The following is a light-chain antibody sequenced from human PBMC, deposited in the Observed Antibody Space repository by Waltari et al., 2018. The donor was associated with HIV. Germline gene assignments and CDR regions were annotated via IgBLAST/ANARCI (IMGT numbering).Light chain of an antibody. V-gene: IGKV3-20*01. CDR2: GAS. Sequence: EIVLTQSPGTLSLSPGERATLFCRASQSISRSDLAWYQQTPGKAPRLLIYGASSRATDIPDRFTGSGSGTDFTLTISRLEPEDFVIYYCQQYGTSPWTFGQGTKVEIK. CDR3: QQYGTSPWT. CDR1: QSISRSD. J-gene: IGKJ1*01.